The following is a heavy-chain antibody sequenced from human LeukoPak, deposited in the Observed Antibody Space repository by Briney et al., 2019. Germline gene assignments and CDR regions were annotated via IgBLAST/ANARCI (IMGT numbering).Heavy chain of an antibody. CDR1: GFTFDDYG. CDR3: ARDYYDSSGYYSTFDY. V-gene: IGHV3-20*04. D-gene: IGHD3-22*01. Sequence: GGSLRLSCAASGFTFDDYGMSWVRQAPGKGLEWVSGINWNGGSTGYADSVKGRFTISRDNAKNSLYLQMNSLRAEDTALYYCARDYYDSSGYYSTFDYWGQGTLVTVSS. CDR2: INWNGGST. J-gene: IGHJ4*02.